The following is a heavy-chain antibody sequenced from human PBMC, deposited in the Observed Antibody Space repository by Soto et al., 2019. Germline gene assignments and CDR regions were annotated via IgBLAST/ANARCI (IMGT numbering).Heavy chain of an antibody. CDR2: IYYNGNT. V-gene: IGHV4-31*03. Sequence: SSETLSLTCTLSGVPITSGAYYWTWVRQHPGKGLEWIGYIYYNGNTYFSPSLKSRLTISIDTSKNQFSLKLSSVTAADTAMYYCARARLRAVYAFDFWGQGTMVTVSS. CDR3: ARARLRAVYAFDF. CDR1: GVPITSGAYY. D-gene: IGHD4-17*01. J-gene: IGHJ3*01.